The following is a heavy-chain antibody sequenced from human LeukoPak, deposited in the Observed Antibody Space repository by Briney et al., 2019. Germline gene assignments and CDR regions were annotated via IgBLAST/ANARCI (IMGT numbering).Heavy chain of an antibody. CDR1: GGSISSGGYY. D-gene: IGHD3-3*01. Sequence: SQTLSLTCTVSGGSISSGGYYWRWIRQPPGKGLEWIGYIYHSGSTYYNPSLKSRVTISVDRSKNQFSLKLSSVTAADTAVYYCARGYDDSGAFDYWGQGTLVTVSS. CDR3: ARGYDDSGAFDY. V-gene: IGHV4-30-2*01. CDR2: IYHSGST. J-gene: IGHJ4*02.